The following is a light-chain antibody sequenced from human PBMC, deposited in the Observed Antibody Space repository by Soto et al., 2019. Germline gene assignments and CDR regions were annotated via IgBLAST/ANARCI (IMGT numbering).Light chain of an antibody. CDR1: SSNIGAGYD. Sequence: QSVLTQPPSVSGAPGQRVTISCTGSSSNIGAGYDVHWYQQLPGTAPKLLVSGDTNRPSGVPDRFSGSKSGTSASLAITGLRAEDEADYYCQSFDSSLSGWVFGGGTKVIVL. V-gene: IGLV1-40*01. CDR2: GDT. CDR3: QSFDSSLSGWV. J-gene: IGLJ3*02.